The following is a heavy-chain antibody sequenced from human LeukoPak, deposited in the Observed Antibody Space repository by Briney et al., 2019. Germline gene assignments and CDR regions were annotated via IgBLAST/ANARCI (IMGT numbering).Heavy chain of an antibody. D-gene: IGHD6-6*01. CDR2: INSDGSRT. CDR3: AKDSYSSSSHFDY. CDR1: GFTFSSHW. J-gene: IGHJ4*02. V-gene: IGHV3-74*01. Sequence: GGSLRLSCAASGFTFSSHWMHWVRQAPGKGLVWVSRINSDGSRTNFADSVKGRFTISRDNAKNTLYLQMNTLRVEDTAVYYCAKDSYSSSSHFDYWGQGTLVTVSS.